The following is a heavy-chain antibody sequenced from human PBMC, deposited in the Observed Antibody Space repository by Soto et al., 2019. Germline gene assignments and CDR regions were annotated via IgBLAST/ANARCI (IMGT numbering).Heavy chain of an antibody. CDR3: ARERRAIFGVAGLGAFDI. CDR1: GGSISSGGYS. J-gene: IGHJ3*02. Sequence: QLQLQESGSGLVKPSQTLSLTCAVSGGSISSGGYSWSWIRQPPGKGLEWIGYIYHSGSTYYNPSLKSRVTISVDRSKNQFSLKLSSVTAADTAVYYCARERRAIFGVAGLGAFDIWGQGTMVTVSS. D-gene: IGHD3-3*01. V-gene: IGHV4-30-2*01. CDR2: IYHSGST.